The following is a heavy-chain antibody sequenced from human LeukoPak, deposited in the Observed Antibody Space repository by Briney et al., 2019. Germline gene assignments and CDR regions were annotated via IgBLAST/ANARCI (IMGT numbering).Heavy chain of an antibody. CDR3: AADGSYRSGWYNFDY. CDR2: IVVGSGNT. Sequence: EASVKVSCKASGFTFTSSAMQWVRQARGRRLEWIGWIVVGSGNTNYAQKFQERLTITRDMSTSTAYMELSSLRSEDTAVYYCAADGSYRSGWYNFDYWGQGTLVTVSS. V-gene: IGHV1-58*02. D-gene: IGHD6-19*01. J-gene: IGHJ4*02. CDR1: GFTFTSSA.